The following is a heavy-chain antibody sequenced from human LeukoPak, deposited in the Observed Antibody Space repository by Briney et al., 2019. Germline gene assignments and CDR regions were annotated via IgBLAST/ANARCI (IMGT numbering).Heavy chain of an antibody. CDR2: ISSSSSPI. V-gene: IGHV3-48*04. CDR3: ARDKYGDYAFDY. J-gene: IGHJ4*02. Sequence: AGGSLRLSCAASGFTFSSYGMHWVRQAPGKGLEWVSYISSSSSPIYYADSVKGRFTISRDNAKNSLYLQMDSLRAEDTAVYYCARDKYGDYAFDYWGQGTLVTVSS. CDR1: GFTFSSYG. D-gene: IGHD4-17*01.